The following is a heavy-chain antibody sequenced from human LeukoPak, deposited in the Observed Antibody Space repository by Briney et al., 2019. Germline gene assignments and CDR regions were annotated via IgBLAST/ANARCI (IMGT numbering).Heavy chain of an antibody. CDR2: IYYSGST. J-gene: IGHJ3*02. CDR1: GYSISSGYY. V-gene: IGHV4-38-2*02. D-gene: IGHD2-21*02. CDR3: ARDAYCGGDCYSSASDAFDI. Sequence: ASETLSLTCTVSGYSISSGYYWGWIRQPPGKGLEWLGYIYYSGSTNYNPSLKSRVTISLDTSKNQFSLRLTSVTAADTAVYYCARDAYCGGDCYSSASDAFDIWGQGTMVTVSS.